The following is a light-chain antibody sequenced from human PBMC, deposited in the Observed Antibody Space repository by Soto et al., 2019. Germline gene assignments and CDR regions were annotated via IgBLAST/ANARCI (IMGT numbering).Light chain of an antibody. CDR3: CSYAGSYTLYV. CDR1: SSDVGGYHY. Sequence: QSALTQPASVSGSPGQSVTISCTGTSSDVGGYHYVSWYQQHPGKAPKLMIYDVSKRPSGVPDRFSGSKSGNTASLTISGLQAEDEADYYCCSYAGSYTLYVFGTGTKVTVL. J-gene: IGLJ1*01. V-gene: IGLV2-11*01. CDR2: DVS.